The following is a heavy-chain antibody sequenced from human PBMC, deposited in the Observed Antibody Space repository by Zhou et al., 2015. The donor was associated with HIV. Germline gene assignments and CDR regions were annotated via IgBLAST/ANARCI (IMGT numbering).Heavy chain of an antibody. Sequence: QVQLVQSGAAVEKPGASMKVSCKASGYSFTDYYIHWVRQAPGQGLEWMGCMRPDFVTHYAQRFQGRVTFTSDTSISTAYMELSRLRSEDTAVYYCAVTMVRGVNRHDAFDYLGPRDNGHRLF. V-gene: IGHV1-2*02. CDR3: AVTMVRGVNRHDAFDY. D-gene: IGHD3-10*01. CDR2: MRPDFVT. J-gene: IGHJ3*02. CDR1: GYSFTDYY.